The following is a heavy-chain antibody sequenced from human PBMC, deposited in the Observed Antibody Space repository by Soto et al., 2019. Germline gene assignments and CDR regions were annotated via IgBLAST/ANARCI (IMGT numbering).Heavy chain of an antibody. Sequence: PSETLSLTCTVSGGSISSGSYYWGWIRQPPGKGLEWIGSIHYGGSTYYNPSLKSRVTISVDTSKNQFSLKLSSVTAADTAVYYVARPRAGAARGFDRWGQATLVTGSS. CDR3: ARPRAGAARGFDR. CDR1: GGSISSGSYY. J-gene: IGHJ5*02. CDR2: IHYGGST. V-gene: IGHV4-39*01. D-gene: IGHD6-6*01.